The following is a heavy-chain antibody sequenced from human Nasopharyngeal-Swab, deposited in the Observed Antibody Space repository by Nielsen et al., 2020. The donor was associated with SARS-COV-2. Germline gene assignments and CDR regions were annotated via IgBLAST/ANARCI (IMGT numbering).Heavy chain of an antibody. J-gene: IGHJ4*02. D-gene: IGHD4/OR15-4a*01. CDR3: ARVLSTILGPFELPDY. CDR1: GFSLSTSGMC. V-gene: IGHV2-70*01. CDR2: IDWDDDK. Sequence: SGPTLVKPTQTLTLTCTFSGFSLSTSGMCVSWIRQPPGKALEWLALIDWDDDKYYSTSLKTRLTISKDTSKNQVVLTMTNMDPVDTATYYCARVLSTILGPFELPDYWGQGTLVTVSS.